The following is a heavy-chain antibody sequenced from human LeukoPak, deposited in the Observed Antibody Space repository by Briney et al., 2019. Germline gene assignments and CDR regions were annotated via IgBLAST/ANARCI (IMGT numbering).Heavy chain of an antibody. CDR2: MYYSGST. Sequence: PSETLSLTCTVSGGSISSYYWSWIRQPPGKGLEWIGYMYYSGSTNYNPSLKSRVTISVDTSKNQFSLKLSSVTAADTAVYYCARGSHSSSWYGGNWFDPWGQGTLVTVSS. CDR3: ARGSHSSSWYGGNWFDP. CDR1: GGSISSYY. J-gene: IGHJ5*02. D-gene: IGHD6-13*01. V-gene: IGHV4-59*01.